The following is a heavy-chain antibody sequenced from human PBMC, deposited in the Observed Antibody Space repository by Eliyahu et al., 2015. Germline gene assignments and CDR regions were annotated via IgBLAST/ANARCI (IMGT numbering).Heavy chain of an antibody. CDR1: GFTXSXXG. D-gene: IGHD1-1*01. Sequence: QVQLVESGXGVXQPGRSLRLSCAASGFTXSXXGMHWVRQAPGKGLEWVAVISYDGSNTHXADSVKGRFTISRDNSQNTLSLQMNSLRGEDTAVYYCANGRLSDSAKPEFDYWGQGTLVTVSS. V-gene: IGHV3-30*18. CDR3: ANGRLSDSAKPEFDY. CDR2: ISYDGSNT. J-gene: IGHJ4*02.